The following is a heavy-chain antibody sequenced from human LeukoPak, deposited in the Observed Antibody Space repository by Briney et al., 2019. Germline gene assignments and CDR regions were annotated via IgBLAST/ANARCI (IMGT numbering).Heavy chain of an antibody. CDR2: IKSKTDGGTT. J-gene: IGHJ4*02. Sequence: GGPLTLPCAACGFTLSNPWMNWARQAPGKGLEGGGRIKSKTDGGTTDYVAPVKGRFTISRDDSKNTLYLQVNSLNTEDTAVYYCTTGNWGSFSYWGQGTLVTVSS. CDR1: GFTLSNPW. D-gene: IGHD7-27*01. V-gene: IGHV3-15*01. CDR3: TTGNWGSFSY.